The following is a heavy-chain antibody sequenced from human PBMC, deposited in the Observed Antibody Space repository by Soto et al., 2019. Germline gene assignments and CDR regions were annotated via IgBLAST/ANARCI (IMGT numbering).Heavy chain of an antibody. V-gene: IGHV3-74*01. CDR2: INSDGSST. CDR1: GFTFSSYW. CDR3: QTLSYSDGMDV. J-gene: IGHJ6*02. Sequence: PGGSLRLSCGASGFTFSSYWMHWVGQAPGKGLVWVSRINSDGSSTSYADSVKGRFTISRDNAKNTLYLQMNSLRAEDTAVYYCQTLSYSDGMDVWGQGTTVTVSS. D-gene: IGHD2-15*01.